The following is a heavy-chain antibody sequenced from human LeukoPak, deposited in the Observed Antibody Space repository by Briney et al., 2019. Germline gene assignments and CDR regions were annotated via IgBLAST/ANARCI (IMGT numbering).Heavy chain of an antibody. CDR1: GFTFSGSA. V-gene: IGHV3-73*01. J-gene: IGHJ4*02. CDR2: IRSEPNSYAT. D-gene: IGHD2-8*01. CDR3: TSLLGYCTNDVCYSY. Sequence: GGSLRLSCAASGFTFSGSAMHWVRQASGKGLEWVGRIRSEPNSYATAYAASVKGRFTSSRDDSKNTAYLQTNSLKTEDTAACYCTSLLGYCTNDVCYSYWGQGTLVTVSS.